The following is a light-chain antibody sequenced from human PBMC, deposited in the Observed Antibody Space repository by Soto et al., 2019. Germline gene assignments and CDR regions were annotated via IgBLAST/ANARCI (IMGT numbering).Light chain of an antibody. CDR1: SSNIGSNT. V-gene: IGLV1-44*01. Sequence: QSVLTQPPSASGTPGQRVTISCSGGSSNIGSNTVNWYQQLPGTAPNLLIYSNNQRPSGVPDRFSGSKSGTSASLAISGLQSEYEADYYCAAWDDSLNAVVFGGGTKLTVL. CDR2: SNN. J-gene: IGLJ2*01. CDR3: AAWDDSLNAVV.